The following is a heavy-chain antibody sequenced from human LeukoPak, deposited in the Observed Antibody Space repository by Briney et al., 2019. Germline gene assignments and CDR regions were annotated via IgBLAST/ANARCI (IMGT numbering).Heavy chain of an antibody. CDR3: AKAYSTSLYGDAFHI. CDR2: ITGDASVT. CDR1: GFTFRFYA. D-gene: IGHD6-13*01. Sequence: GGSLRLSCAGSGFTFRFYAMTWVRQAPGKGLEWVSGITGDASVTYDADAVKGRCNISRDNSKNTIYLQLNRLRVEDTAVYYCAKAYSTSLYGDAFHIWSQGKMVTVSP. J-gene: IGHJ3*02. V-gene: IGHV3-23*01.